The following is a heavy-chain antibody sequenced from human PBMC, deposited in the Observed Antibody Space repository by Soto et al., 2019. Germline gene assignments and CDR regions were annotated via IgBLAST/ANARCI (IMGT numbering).Heavy chain of an antibody. CDR2: IIPIFGTA. CDR1: GGTFSSYA. Sequence: SVKVSCKASGGTFSSYAISWVRQAPGQGLEWMGGIIPIFGTANYAQKFQGRVTITADESTSTAYMELSSLRSEDTAVYYCARLKLRFLEWLLPTHYGMDVWGQGTTVTVSS. D-gene: IGHD3-3*01. V-gene: IGHV1-69*13. CDR3: ARLKLRFLEWLLPTHYGMDV. J-gene: IGHJ6*02.